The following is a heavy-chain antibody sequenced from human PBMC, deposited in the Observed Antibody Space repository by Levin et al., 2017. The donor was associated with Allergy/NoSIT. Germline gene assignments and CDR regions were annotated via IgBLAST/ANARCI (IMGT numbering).Heavy chain of an antibody. J-gene: IGHJ4*02. CDR1: GGTFSSYA. CDR3: ARDPYSYGSRFDY. V-gene: IGHV1-69*06. Sequence: ASVKVSCKASGGTFSSYAISWVRQAPGQGLEWMGGIIPIFGTANYAQKFQGRVTITADKSTSTAYMELSSLRSEDTAVYYCARDPYSYGSRFDYWGQGTLVTVSS. D-gene: IGHD5-18*01. CDR2: IIPIFGTA.